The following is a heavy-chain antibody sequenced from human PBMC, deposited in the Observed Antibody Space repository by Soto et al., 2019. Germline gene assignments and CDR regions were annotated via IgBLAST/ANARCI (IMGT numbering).Heavy chain of an antibody. CDR1: GYSFTGYY. V-gene: IGHV1-2*02. Sequence: GASVKVSCKASGYSFTGYYMHWVRQSPGQGLEWMGWINPNSGGTNYAQKFQGRVTMTRDTSISTAYMELSRLRSDDTAVYYCARAALIRRVVVTHSSWFERWGQGTLVSVS. J-gene: IGHJ5*02. CDR2: INPNSGGT. D-gene: IGHD3-22*01. CDR3: ARAALIRRVVVTHSSWFER.